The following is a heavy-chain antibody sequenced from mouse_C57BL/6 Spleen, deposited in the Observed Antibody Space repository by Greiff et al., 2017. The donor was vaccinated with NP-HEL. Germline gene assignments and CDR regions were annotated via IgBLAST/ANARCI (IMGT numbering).Heavy chain of an antibody. CDR1: GYAFSSYW. J-gene: IGHJ2*01. Sequence: QVQLQQSGAELVKPGASVKISCKASGYAFSSYWMNWVKQRPGKGLEWIGQIYPGDGDTNYNGKFKGKATLTADKSSSTAYMQLSSLTSEDSAVYCCARSDGYYDRGDYWGQGTTLTVSS. CDR2: IYPGDGDT. D-gene: IGHD2-3*01. V-gene: IGHV1-80*01. CDR3: ARSDGYYDRGDY.